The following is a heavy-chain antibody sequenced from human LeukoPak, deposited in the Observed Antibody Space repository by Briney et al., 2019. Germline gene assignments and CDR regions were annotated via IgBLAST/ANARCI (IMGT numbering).Heavy chain of an antibody. CDR3: ARELGSGYYRYFDY. CDR2: INPNSGGT. J-gene: IGHJ4*02. CDR1: GYTFTSYY. D-gene: IGHD3-22*01. V-gene: IGHV1-2*02. Sequence: ASVKVSCKASGYTFTSYYIHWVRQAPGQGLEWMGWINPNSGGTNFAQKFQGRVSMTRDTSISTAYMELNRLRSDDTAVYYCARELGSGYYRYFDYWGQGTLVTDSS.